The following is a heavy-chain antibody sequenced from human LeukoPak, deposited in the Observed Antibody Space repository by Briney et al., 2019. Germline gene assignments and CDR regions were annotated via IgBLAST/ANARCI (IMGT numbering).Heavy chain of an antibody. J-gene: IGHJ4*02. D-gene: IGHD3-9*01. Sequence: QPGRSLRLSCAASGFTFSSYGMHWVRQAPGKGLEWVSAISGRSGSTYYADSVKGRFTISRDSSKNTLYLQMNSLRADDTAVYYCAKWGDYDVLTGYYVSDFWGQGTLVTVSS. CDR1: GFTFSSYG. CDR3: AKWGDYDVLTGYYVSDF. V-gene: IGHV3-23*01. CDR2: ISGRSGST.